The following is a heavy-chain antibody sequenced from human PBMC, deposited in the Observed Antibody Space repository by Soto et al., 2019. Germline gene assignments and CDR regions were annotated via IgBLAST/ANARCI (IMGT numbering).Heavy chain of an antibody. CDR2: ISGSGGST. CDR1: GFRFSTYA. V-gene: IGHV3-23*01. D-gene: IGHD3-22*01. Sequence: EVHLLESGGNLVQPGGSLRLSCAASGFRFSTYAMTWVRQAPGKGLEWVSAISGSGGSTYYADSVKGRFTISRDNSESTLFLQMNSLRAEDTAVYFCAKGVNSYDSSGYYSYYYNGLDVWGQGTTVTVSS. J-gene: IGHJ6*02. CDR3: AKGVNSYDSSGYYSYYYNGLDV.